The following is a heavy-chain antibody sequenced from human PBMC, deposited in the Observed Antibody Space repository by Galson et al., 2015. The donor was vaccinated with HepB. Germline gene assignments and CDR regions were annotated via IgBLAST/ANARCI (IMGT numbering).Heavy chain of an antibody. D-gene: IGHD6-19*01. CDR3: ARGPQWLVGRGRRFDY. J-gene: IGHJ4*02. V-gene: IGHV7-4-1*02. Sequence: SVKVSCKASGYTFTSYARNWVRQAPGQGLEWMGWINTNTGNPTYAQGFTGRFVFSLDTSVSTAYLQISSLKAEDTAVYYCARGPQWLVGRGRRFDYWGQGTLVTVSS. CDR1: GYTFTSYA. CDR2: INTNTGNP.